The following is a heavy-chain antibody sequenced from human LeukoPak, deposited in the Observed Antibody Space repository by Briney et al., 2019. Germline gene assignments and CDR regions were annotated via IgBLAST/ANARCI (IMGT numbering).Heavy chain of an antibody. J-gene: IGHJ3*02. CDR2: IIPIFGTA. D-gene: IGHD3-3*01. CDR3: ARRLPFWSGYRGAFDI. Sequence: ASVKVSCKTSGYSFISYDISWVRQAPGQGLEWKGGIIPIFGTANYAQKFQGRVTITADESTSTAYMELSSLRSEDTAVYYCARRLPFWSGYRGAFDIWGQGTMVTVSS. V-gene: IGHV1-69*13. CDR1: GYSFISYD.